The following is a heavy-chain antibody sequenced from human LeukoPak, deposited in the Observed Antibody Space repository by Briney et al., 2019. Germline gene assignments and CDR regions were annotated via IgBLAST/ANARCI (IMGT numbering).Heavy chain of an antibody. Sequence: ASVKVSCKASGGTFSSYAISWVRQAPGQGLEWMGRIIPILGIANYAQKFQGRVTITADKSTSTAYMELSSLRSEDTAVYYCARDGPGSRGLGYYYYGMDVWGQGTTVTVSS. CDR1: GGTFSSYA. V-gene: IGHV1-69*04. CDR3: ARDGPGSRGLGYYYYGMDV. CDR2: IIPILGIA. J-gene: IGHJ6*02. D-gene: IGHD6-19*01.